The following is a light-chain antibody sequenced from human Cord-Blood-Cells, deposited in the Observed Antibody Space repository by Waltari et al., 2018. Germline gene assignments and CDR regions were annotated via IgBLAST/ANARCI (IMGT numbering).Light chain of an antibody. Sequence: DIVMTQSPDSLAVSLGERATINCKSSQSVLYSSNNKNYLAWYQQKPGQPPKLLIYWASTRESGVPERFSGSGSWTDFTLTISSLQAEDVAGYYCQQYYSTPYTFGQGTKVEIK. V-gene: IGKV4-1*01. J-gene: IGKJ2*01. CDR1: QSVLYSSNNKNY. CDR2: WAS. CDR3: QQYYSTPYT.